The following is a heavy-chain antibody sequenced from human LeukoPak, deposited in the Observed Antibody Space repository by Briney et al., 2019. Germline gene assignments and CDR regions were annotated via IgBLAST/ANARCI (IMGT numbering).Heavy chain of an antibody. D-gene: IGHD5-18*01. Sequence: PGGSLRLSCAASGFTFSSYGMSWVRQAPGKGLEWVSAISDSGGATYYANSVKGRFTISRDNSKNTLYLQMNSLSADDTAIYYCAKRRGYNYGELDFWGQGTLVTVSS. CDR3: AKRRGYNYGELDF. CDR2: ISDSGGAT. CDR1: GFTFSSYG. V-gene: IGHV3-23*01. J-gene: IGHJ4*02.